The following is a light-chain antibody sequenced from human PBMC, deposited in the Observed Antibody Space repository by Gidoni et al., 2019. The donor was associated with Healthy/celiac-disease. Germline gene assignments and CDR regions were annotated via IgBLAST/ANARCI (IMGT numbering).Light chain of an antibody. CDR1: QGVLYSSKNKNY. V-gene: IGKV4-1*01. Sequence: EILMTQSPCPLPVSLGERATINCKSSQGVLYSSKNKNYLAWYQQKPGQPPKLLIYWASTRDSGVPDRFSGSGSGTDFTLTISSLQAEDVAVYYCQQYYSTPLTFGGGTKVEIK. CDR2: WAS. CDR3: QQYYSTPLT. J-gene: IGKJ4*01.